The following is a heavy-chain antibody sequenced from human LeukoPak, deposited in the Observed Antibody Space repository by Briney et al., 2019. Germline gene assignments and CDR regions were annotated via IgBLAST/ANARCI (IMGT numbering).Heavy chain of an antibody. J-gene: IGHJ4*02. CDR1: GGSLSSYY. CDR2: IYYSVST. CDR3: ARGEVITSTVTTYFDY. D-gene: IGHD4-17*01. Sequence: PSETLSLTCTVSGGSLSSYYWSWIRQPPGKGLEWIGYIYYSVSTNYNPSLKSRVTISVDTSKNQFSLKLSSVTAADTAVYYCARGEVITSTVTTYFDYWGQGTLVTVSS. V-gene: IGHV4-59*01.